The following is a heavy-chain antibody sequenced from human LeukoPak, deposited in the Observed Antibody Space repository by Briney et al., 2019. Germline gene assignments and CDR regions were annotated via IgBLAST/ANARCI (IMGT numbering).Heavy chain of an antibody. CDR1: GGSISSSSYY. CDR3: ARVAIFGVVINPDYYYYYYMDV. V-gene: IGHV4-39*07. D-gene: IGHD3-3*01. Sequence: PSETLSLTCTVSGGSISSSSYYWGWIRQPPGKGLEWIGSSYYSGSAYYNPSLKSRVTISVDTSKNQFSLKLSSVTAADTAVYYCARVAIFGVVINPDYYYYYYMDVWGKGTTVTVSS. CDR2: SYYSGSA. J-gene: IGHJ6*03.